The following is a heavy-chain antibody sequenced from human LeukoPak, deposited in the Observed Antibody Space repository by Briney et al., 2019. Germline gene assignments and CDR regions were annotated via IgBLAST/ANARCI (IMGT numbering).Heavy chain of an antibody. J-gene: IGHJ4*02. V-gene: IGHV4-61*02. Sequence: PSETLSLTCTVSGGSISSRSYYWSWIRQPAGKGLEWIGRIYTSGSTNYNPSLKSRVTISVDTSKNQFSLKLSSVTAADTAVYYCARETIPEGLDYWGQGTLVTVSS. CDR1: GGSISSRSYY. CDR3: ARETIPEGLDY. D-gene: IGHD3-3*01. CDR2: IYTSGST.